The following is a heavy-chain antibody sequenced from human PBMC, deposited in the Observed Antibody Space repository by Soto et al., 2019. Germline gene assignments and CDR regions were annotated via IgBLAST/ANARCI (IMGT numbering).Heavy chain of an antibody. J-gene: IGHJ1*01. Sequence: SETLSLTCTVSGGSISSGGYYWSWIRQHPGKGLEWIGYIFHSGSTYYNPSLRSRVTTSVDTSKNQFSLKLSSVTAADTAVYFCARALHYHDAVGYPGYFQYWGQGTLVTVSS. V-gene: IGHV4-31*03. D-gene: IGHD3-22*01. CDR3: ARALHYHDAVGYPGYFQY. CDR1: GGSISSGGYY. CDR2: IFHSGST.